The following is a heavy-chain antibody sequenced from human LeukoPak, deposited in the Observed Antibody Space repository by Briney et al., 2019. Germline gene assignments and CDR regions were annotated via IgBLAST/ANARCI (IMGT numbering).Heavy chain of an antibody. D-gene: IGHD3-10*01. V-gene: IGHV3-21*01. J-gene: IGHJ4*02. CDR1: GFTFSSYR. Sequence: GGSLRLSCAASGFTFSSYRMNWVRQAPGKGLEWVSSISSSSSYIYYADSVKGRFTISRDNAKNSLYLQMNSLRAEDTAVYYCAREMSITMVRGVLDYWGQGTLVTVSS. CDR3: AREMSITMVRGVLDY. CDR2: ISSSSSYI.